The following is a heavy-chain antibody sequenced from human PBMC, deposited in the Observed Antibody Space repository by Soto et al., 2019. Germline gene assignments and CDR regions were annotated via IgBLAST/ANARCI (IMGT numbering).Heavy chain of an antibody. V-gene: IGHV3-23*01. Sequence: GGSLRLSCAASGFTFTGYAMSWVRQAPGKGLEWVSGISGSGGSTYYADSVKGRFTISRDNSKNTLYLQMNSLRAEDTAVYYCAKENGYSSSWFEFDYWGQGTLVTVSS. CDR2: ISGSGGST. J-gene: IGHJ4*02. D-gene: IGHD6-13*01. CDR1: GFTFTGYA. CDR3: AKENGYSSSWFEFDY.